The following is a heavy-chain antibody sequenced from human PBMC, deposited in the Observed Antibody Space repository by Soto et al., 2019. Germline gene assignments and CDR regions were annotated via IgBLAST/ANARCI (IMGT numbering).Heavy chain of an antibody. CDR1: GYSFTSYW. CDR2: IYPGDSDT. D-gene: IGHD2-2*01. Sequence: GESLKISCKGSGYSFTSYWIGWVRQMPGKGLEWMGIIYPGDSDTRYSPSFQGQVAISADKSISTAYLQWSSLKASDTAMYYCASQGSTRSYYYYGMDVWGQGTTVTDSS. V-gene: IGHV5-51*01. CDR3: ASQGSTRSYYYYGMDV. J-gene: IGHJ6*02.